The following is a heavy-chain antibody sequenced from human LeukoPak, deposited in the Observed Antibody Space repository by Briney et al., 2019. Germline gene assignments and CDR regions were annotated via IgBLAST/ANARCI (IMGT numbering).Heavy chain of an antibody. J-gene: IGHJ5*02. CDR1: GFTFSGYW. Sequence: PGGSLRLSCAASGFTFSGYWMHWVRQVPGKGLVWLSRISSDGSSTDYADSVKGRFTISRDNTKNTLYLQMNSLTVEDTAVYYCARVLAVAGSSILRSWGQGTLVTVSS. D-gene: IGHD6-19*01. CDR2: ISSDGSST. V-gene: IGHV3-74*01. CDR3: ARVLAVAGSSILRS.